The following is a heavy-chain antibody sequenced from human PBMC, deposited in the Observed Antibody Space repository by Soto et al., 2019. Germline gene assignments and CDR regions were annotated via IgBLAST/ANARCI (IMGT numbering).Heavy chain of an antibody. CDR3: ARQLSHICDS. Sequence: SGESLKISCKGSGYKFGSAWIGWVRQMPGKGLEWMGIIKPGTSDIRYSPSCRGHVTISADEAVSTAYLQWSSLKASDTAMYYCARQLSHICDSWGQGTLVTVSS. CDR2: IKPGTSDI. CDR1: GYKFGSAW. V-gene: IGHV5-51*01. J-gene: IGHJ4*02. D-gene: IGHD3-3*02.